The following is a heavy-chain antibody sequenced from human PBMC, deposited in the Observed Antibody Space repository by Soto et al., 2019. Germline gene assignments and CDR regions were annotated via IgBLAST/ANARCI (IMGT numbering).Heavy chain of an antibody. D-gene: IGHD6-19*01. Sequence: GGFLRLSWAASGVTFNDYYMSWIRPDPGKGLEWVSYISSSSTYTNYADSVKGRFTISRDNAKRSLYLQMNSLRAEDTAVYYCARGFRQQWLAPFDYWGQGTLVTVSS. CDR1: GVTFNDYY. CDR2: ISSSSTYT. J-gene: IGHJ4*02. V-gene: IGHV3-11*06. CDR3: ARGFRQQWLAPFDY.